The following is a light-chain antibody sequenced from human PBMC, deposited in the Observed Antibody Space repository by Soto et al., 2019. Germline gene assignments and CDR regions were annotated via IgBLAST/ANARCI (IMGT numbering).Light chain of an antibody. CDR3: CSYATGSTYV. CDR1: SSDVAKYNY. V-gene: IGLV2-14*01. J-gene: IGLJ1*01. Sequence: QSVLTQPASVSGSPGQSITISCTGTSSDVAKYNYVSWYQQHPGRAPKLMIYEVTNRPSGVSLRFSGSKSGNTASLTISGLQADDEADYYCCSYATGSTYVFGSGTKLTVL. CDR2: EVT.